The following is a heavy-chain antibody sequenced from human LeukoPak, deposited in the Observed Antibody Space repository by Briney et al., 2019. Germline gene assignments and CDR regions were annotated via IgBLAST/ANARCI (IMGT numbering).Heavy chain of an antibody. CDR1: GFTFDDYA. Sequence: GRSLRLSCAASGFTFDDYAMHWVRQAPGKGLEWVSGISWNSGSIGYADSVKGRFTISRDNAKNSLYLQMNSLRAEDMALYYCAKSGHYDFWSGPGAYYFDYWGQGTLVTVSS. CDR2: ISWNSGSI. J-gene: IGHJ4*02. V-gene: IGHV3-9*03. CDR3: AKSGHYDFWSGPGAYYFDY. D-gene: IGHD3-3*01.